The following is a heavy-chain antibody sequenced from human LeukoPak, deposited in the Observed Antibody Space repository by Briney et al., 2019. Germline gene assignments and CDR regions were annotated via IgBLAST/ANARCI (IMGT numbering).Heavy chain of an antibody. V-gene: IGHV4-61*01. CDR2: IYYSGST. J-gene: IGHJ4*02. Sequence: SETLSLICTVSGGSISSGSYYWSWIRQPPGRGLEWIGYIYYSGSTNYNPSLKSRVTTSVDTSKNQFSLKLSSVTAADTAVYYCARDTGTVVDYWGQGTLVTVSS. CDR3: ARDTGTVVDY. CDR1: GGSISSGSYY. D-gene: IGHD4-23*01.